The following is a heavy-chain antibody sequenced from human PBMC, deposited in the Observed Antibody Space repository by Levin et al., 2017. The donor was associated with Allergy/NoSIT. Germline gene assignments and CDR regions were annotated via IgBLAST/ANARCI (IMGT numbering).Heavy chain of an antibody. CDR3: AIRGAAGDSFGYYFDY. D-gene: IGHD2-21*02. CDR1: GYSFPSYW. Sequence: RASVKVSCKGSGYSFPSYWIGWVRQMPGKGLEWMGIIYPGDSDTRYTPSFPGQVTISVDKSISTAYLQWSSLKASDTAMYYCAIRGAAGDSFGYYFDYWGRGTLVTVSS. J-gene: IGHJ4*02. V-gene: IGHV5-51*01. CDR2: IYPGDSDT.